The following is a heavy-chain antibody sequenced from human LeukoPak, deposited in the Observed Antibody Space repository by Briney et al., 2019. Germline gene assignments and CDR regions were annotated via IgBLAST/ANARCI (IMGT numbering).Heavy chain of an antibody. CDR2: ICGDGGCT. Sequence: GGSLRLFCAASGFTFSSYAMSWVRQAPGKGLEWLSIICGDGGCTYYTDSVKGRFTISRDNSKNTLYLQMNSLRAEDTAIYYCAKATRDSSGYSHYFDYWGRGTLVSVSS. V-gene: IGHV3-23*01. J-gene: IGHJ4*02. D-gene: IGHD3-22*01. CDR3: AKATRDSSGYSHYFDY. CDR1: GFTFSSYA.